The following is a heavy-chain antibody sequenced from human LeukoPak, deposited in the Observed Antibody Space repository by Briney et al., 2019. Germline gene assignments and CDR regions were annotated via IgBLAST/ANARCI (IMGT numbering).Heavy chain of an antibody. CDR1: GFTFTDHY. Sequence: AAVTVSCKASGFTFTDHYMHWVRQAPGQGLEWMGWINGKRGDTNYAQNFQDRVTMTRDTSTSTVYMELSRLTVDDTAVYYCARDHDWGVDYWGQGTLLTVSS. J-gene: IGHJ4*02. CDR3: ARDHDWGVDY. D-gene: IGHD7-27*01. V-gene: IGHV1-2*02. CDR2: INGKRGDT.